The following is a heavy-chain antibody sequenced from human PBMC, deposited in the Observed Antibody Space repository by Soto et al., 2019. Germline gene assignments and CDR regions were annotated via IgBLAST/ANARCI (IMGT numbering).Heavy chain of an antibody. D-gene: IGHD2-2*01. Sequence: EVQLVESGGGLVQPGGSLRLSCAASGFTFSDYNMDWVRQAPGRGLEWVGRSRNEANSYTTEYAASVDGRFFISRDDSKISLYLQMNSLQTEDTAVYYCSRGKSGGYASLDYWGQGTLVTVSS. CDR2: SRNEANSYTT. CDR1: GFTFSDYN. CDR3: SRGKSGGYASLDY. V-gene: IGHV3-72*01. J-gene: IGHJ4*02.